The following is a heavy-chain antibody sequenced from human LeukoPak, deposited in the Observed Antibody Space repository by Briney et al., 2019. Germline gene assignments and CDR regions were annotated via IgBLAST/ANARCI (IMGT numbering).Heavy chain of an antibody. V-gene: IGHV3-74*01. J-gene: IGHJ4*02. CDR2: INSDGSST. CDR1: GFTFSSYW. D-gene: IGHD3-22*01. CDR3: ATSQDSSGYCLDY. Sequence: GGSLRLSCAASGFTFSSYWMYWVRQAPGKGLVWVSRINSDGSSTSYADSVKGRFTISRDNAKNTLYLQMNSLRAEDTAVYYCATSQDSSGYCLDYWGQGTLVTVSS.